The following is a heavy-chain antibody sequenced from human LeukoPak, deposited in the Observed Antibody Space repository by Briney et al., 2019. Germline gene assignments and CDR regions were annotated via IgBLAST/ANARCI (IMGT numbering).Heavy chain of an antibody. J-gene: IGHJ2*01. CDR3: AALTLVRGVIIKPDWYFDL. CDR2: IYYSGST. CDR1: GGSISSYY. Sequence: TSETLSLTCTVSGGSISSYYWSWIRQPPGKGLEWIGYIYYSGSTNYNPSLKSRVTISVDTSQNQFSLKLNSVTAADTAVYYCAALTLVRGVIIKPDWYFDLWGRGTLVTVSS. D-gene: IGHD3-10*01. V-gene: IGHV4-59*01.